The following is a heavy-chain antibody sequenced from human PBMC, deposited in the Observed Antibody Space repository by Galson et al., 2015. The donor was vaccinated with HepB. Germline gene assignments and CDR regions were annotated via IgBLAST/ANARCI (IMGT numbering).Heavy chain of an antibody. CDR2: ISGSGGNT. CDR1: GFTFSSYA. D-gene: IGHD3-22*01. V-gene: IGHV3-23*01. Sequence: SLRLSCAASGFTFSSYAMSWVRQAPGKGLEWVSAISGSGGNTYYADSVKGRFTISRDNSKNTLYLQMNSLRAEDTAVYYCARADSSGYYLNDYWGQGTLVTVSS. CDR3: ARADSSGYYLNDY. J-gene: IGHJ4*02.